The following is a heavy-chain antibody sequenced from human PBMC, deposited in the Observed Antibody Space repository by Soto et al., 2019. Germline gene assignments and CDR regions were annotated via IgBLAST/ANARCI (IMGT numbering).Heavy chain of an antibody. D-gene: IGHD6-19*01. CDR3: ARSQVAGTFDY. V-gene: IGHV3-13*01. CDR1: GFTFRTCG. Sequence: PGGSLRLSCAASGFTFRTCGMHWVRQVTGKGLEWVSSIGTADDTSYAGSVKGRFTVSRENAKNSLYLQMNNLRAGDTAVYYCARSQVAGTFDYWGQGTLVTVSS. CDR2: IGTADDT. J-gene: IGHJ4*02.